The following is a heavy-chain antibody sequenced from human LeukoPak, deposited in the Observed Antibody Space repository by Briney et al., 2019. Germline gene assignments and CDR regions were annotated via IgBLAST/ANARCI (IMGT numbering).Heavy chain of an antibody. V-gene: IGHV1-8*01. CDR1: GYTFTSYD. D-gene: IGHD3-22*01. CDR2: MNPNSGNT. J-gene: IGHJ5*02. Sequence: GASVKVSCKASGYTFTSYDINWVRQATGQGLEWMGWMNPNSGNTGYAQKFQGRVTMTRNTSISTAYMELSSLRSEDTAVYYCASGVPSTGYFYDSSGYYYVAWGQGTLVTVSS. CDR3: ASGVPSTGYFYDSSGYYYVA.